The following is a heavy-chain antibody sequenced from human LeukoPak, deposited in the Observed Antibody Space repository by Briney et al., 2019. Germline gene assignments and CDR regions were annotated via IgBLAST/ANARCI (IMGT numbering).Heavy chain of an antibody. J-gene: IGHJ2*01. CDR2: ISAYNGNT. V-gene: IGHV1-18*01. CDR3: ARGGGVWASFWYFDL. CDR1: GYTFTSYG. D-gene: IGHD3-10*01. Sequence: ASVKVSCKASGYTFTSYGISWVRQAPGQGLEWVGWISAYNGNTNYAQKFQGRVTMTTDTSTSTIYMELRSLRSDDTAVYYCARGGGVWASFWYFDLWGRGTLLTVSS.